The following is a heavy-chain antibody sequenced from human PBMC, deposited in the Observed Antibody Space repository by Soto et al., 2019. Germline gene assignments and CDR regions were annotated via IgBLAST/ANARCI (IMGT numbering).Heavy chain of an antibody. CDR1: GFTVSSNY. J-gene: IGHJ1*01. D-gene: IGHD2-15*01. CDR2: IYSGGST. CDR3: ASDSGRYCSGGSCGQNIQH. V-gene: IGHV3-66*01. Sequence: EVQLVESGGGLVQPGGSLRLSCAASGFTVSSNYMSWVRQAPGKGLEWVSVIYSGGSTYYADSVKGRFTISRDNSKNTLYLQMNSLRAEDTAVYYCASDSGRYCSGGSCGQNIQHWGQGTLVTVSS.